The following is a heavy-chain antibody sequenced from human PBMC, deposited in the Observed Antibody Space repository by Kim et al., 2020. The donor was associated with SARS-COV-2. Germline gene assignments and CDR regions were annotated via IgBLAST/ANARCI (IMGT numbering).Heavy chain of an antibody. CDR3: ARVPVVPAAIAAYYYGMDV. CDR2: IIPIFGTA. V-gene: IGHV1-69*13. D-gene: IGHD2-2*02. J-gene: IGHJ6*02. CDR1: GGTFSSYA. Sequence: SVKVSCKASGGTFSSYAISWVRQAPGQGLEWMGGIIPIFGTANYAQKFQGRVTITADESTSTAYMELSSLRSEDTAVYYCARVPVVPAAIAAYYYGMDVWGQGTTVTVSS.